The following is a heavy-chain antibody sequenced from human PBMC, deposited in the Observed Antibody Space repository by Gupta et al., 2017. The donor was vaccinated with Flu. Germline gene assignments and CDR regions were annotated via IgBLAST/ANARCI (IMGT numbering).Heavy chain of an antibody. CDR3: ARDGGSGSYPY. Sequence: QVQLQESGPGLVKPSETLSLTCAVSGYSISSGYYWGWIRQPPGKGLEWIGSIYHSGSTYYNPSLKSRVTISVDTSKNQFSLKLSSVTAADTAVYYCARDGGSGSYPYWGQGTLVTVSS. J-gene: IGHJ4*02. V-gene: IGHV4-38-2*02. CDR2: IYHSGST. D-gene: IGHD3-10*01. CDR1: GYSISSGYY.